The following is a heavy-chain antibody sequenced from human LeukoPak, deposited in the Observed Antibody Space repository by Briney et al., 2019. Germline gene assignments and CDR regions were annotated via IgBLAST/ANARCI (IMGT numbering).Heavy chain of an antibody. Sequence: SETLSLTCTVSGGSISSYYWSWIRQPAGKGLEWIGRIYTSGSTNYNPSLKSRVTISVDKSKNQFSLKLSSVTAADTAVYYCARDSLSGSNTFIDYWGQGTLVTAAS. V-gene: IGHV4-4*07. CDR3: ARDSLSGSNTFIDY. J-gene: IGHJ4*02. CDR1: GGSISSYY. D-gene: IGHD1-26*01. CDR2: IYTSGST.